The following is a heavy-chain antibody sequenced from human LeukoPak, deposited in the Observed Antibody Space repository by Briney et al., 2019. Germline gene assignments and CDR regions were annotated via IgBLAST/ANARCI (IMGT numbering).Heavy chain of an antibody. CDR2: IKQDGSEK. CDR1: GFTLSSYW. Sequence: RGALRLSCAASGFTLSSYWMSSVRQAPGKGMEWVANIKQDGSEKYYVDSVKGRFTISKDNAKNSLYLQMNSLRAEDTAVYYCARDRDSRNYFDYWGQGTLVTVSS. CDR3: ARDRDSRNYFDY. V-gene: IGHV3-7*01. J-gene: IGHJ4*02. D-gene: IGHD2-15*01.